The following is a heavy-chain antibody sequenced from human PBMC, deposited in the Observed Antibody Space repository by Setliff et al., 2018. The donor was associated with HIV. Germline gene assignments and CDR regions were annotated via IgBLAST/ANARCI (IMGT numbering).Heavy chain of an antibody. V-gene: IGHV5-51*01. CDR1: GHTFSTYW. Sequence: GESLTISCKGSGHTFSTYWIGWERQKPGKGLEWMGIIFPSDSDIRYSRSLQDQYTISADKSIATAYLQWRSLNTSDSGIYFCARFVSYKWSYGSNGFDIWGQGTVVTVSS. J-gene: IGHJ3*02. D-gene: IGHD1-1*01. CDR3: ARFVSYKWSYGSNGFDI. CDR2: IFPSDSDI.